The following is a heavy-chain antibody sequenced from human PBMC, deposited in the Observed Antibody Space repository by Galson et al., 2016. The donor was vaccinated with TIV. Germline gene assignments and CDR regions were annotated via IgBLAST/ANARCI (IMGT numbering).Heavy chain of an antibody. J-gene: IGHJ4*02. V-gene: IGHV4-39*07. D-gene: IGHD5-18*01. Sequence: SLTCIVSGGSIITKSYYWAWIRQPPGKGLEWIGMVYDDGNAYYNPSLKSRVTISVDTSKNQFSLKLTSVTAANTAVYYCARGSGYNYGTPFDFWGQGTLVTVSS. CDR2: VYDDGNA. CDR3: ARGSGYNYGTPFDF. CDR1: GGSIITKSYY.